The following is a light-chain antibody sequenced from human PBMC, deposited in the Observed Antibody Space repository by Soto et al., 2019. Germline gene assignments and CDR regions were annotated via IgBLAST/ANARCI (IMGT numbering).Light chain of an antibody. CDR1: SSDAGGYNF. CDR2: DVT. V-gene: IGLV2-8*01. J-gene: IGLJ1*01. Sequence: QSALTQPPSASGSPGQSVTISCTGTSSDAGGYNFVSWYQQHPGKAPKLMIYDVTKRPSGVPDRFSGSKSGSTASLTVSGLQAEDEADYYCSSYAGTHIVFGTGTKVTVL. CDR3: SSYAGTHIV.